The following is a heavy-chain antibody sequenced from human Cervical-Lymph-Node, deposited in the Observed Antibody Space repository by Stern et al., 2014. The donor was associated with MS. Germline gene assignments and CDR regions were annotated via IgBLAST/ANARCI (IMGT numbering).Heavy chain of an antibody. J-gene: IGHJ6*02. V-gene: IGHV4-31*03. CDR1: SGSISSGGYD. CDR3: AREHYYGAGSQHGMDV. D-gene: IGHD3-10*01. Sequence: QVQLQQSGPGLVKPSQTLSLTCTVSSGSISSGGYDWAWIRQYPRRGLEGIGDIFSSGSTFYNPSLKSRVTISLDTSKNQFFLRLTSVTAADTAVYYCAREHYYGAGSQHGMDVWGQGTTVTVSS. CDR2: IFSSGST.